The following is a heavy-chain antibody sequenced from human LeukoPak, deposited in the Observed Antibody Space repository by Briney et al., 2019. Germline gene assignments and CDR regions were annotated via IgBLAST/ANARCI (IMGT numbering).Heavy chain of an antibody. CDR3: AAGGIVGAIEDY. J-gene: IGHJ4*02. V-gene: IGHV3-30*03. Sequence: GGSLRLSCAASGFTFSSYGMHWVRQAPGKGLEWVAVISYDGSNKYYAGSVKGRFTISRDNSKNTLYLQMNSLRAEDTAVYYCAAGGIVGAIEDYWGQGTLVTVSS. D-gene: IGHD1-26*01. CDR2: ISYDGSNK. CDR1: GFTFSSYG.